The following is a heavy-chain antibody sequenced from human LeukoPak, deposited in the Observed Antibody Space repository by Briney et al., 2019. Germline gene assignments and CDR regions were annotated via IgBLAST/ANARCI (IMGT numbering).Heavy chain of an antibody. Sequence: GGSLRLSCAASGFAFSSAWMKWVRQAPGKGLEWVGRIKSKYSGETANYAAPVKGRFTISRDDSKNVLYLQMNSLRVEDTAVYYCATGYADTWHDGYWGQGTLVTVSS. V-gene: IGHV3-15*07. CDR1: GFAFSSAW. CDR3: ATGYADTWHDGY. CDR2: IKSKYSGETA. D-gene: IGHD1-1*01. J-gene: IGHJ4*02.